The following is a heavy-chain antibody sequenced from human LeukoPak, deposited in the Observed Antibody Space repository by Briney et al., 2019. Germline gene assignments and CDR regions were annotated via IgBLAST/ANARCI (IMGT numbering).Heavy chain of an antibody. CDR2: INHSGRT. D-gene: IGHD2-2*01. CDR1: GGSFGVYY. V-gene: IGHV4-34*01. Sequence: SETLSLTCALYGGSFGVYYWIWIRQPPGKGLEWIGEINHSGRTNYNPSLKSRVTISLDKSKNQFSLKLSSVAAADTAVYYCARGMPYYFDYWGQGTLVTVSS. J-gene: IGHJ4*02. CDR3: ARGMPYYFDY.